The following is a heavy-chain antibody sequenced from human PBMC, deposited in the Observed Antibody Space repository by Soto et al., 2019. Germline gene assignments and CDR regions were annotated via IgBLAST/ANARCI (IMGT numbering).Heavy chain of an antibody. CDR3: ARLSSLVRGTPSGWFDP. D-gene: IGHD3-10*01. J-gene: IGHJ5*02. V-gene: IGHV5-10-1*01. CDR2: IDPTDSYA. CDR1: RYSFTSYW. Sequence: ESLKISCRGSRYSFTSYWISWVRQMPGKGLEWMRRIDPTDSYANYNPSFQGHVTFSVDRSINTAYLHWSSLKASDTAMYYCARLSSLVRGTPSGWFDPWGQGTLVTVSS.